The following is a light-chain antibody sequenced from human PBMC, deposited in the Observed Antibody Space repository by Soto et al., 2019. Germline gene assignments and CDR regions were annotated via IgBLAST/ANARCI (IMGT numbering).Light chain of an antibody. CDR2: DAS. Sequence: EIVLTQSPATLSLSPGERATLSCRASQSVSSYLAWYQQKPGQAPRLLIYDASNRATGIPARFSGSGSGTDFTLTISSLEPEDFAVYYCQQHNNWPPITFGGGTMLDIK. J-gene: IGKJ4*01. CDR1: QSVSSY. CDR3: QQHNNWPPIT. V-gene: IGKV3-11*01.